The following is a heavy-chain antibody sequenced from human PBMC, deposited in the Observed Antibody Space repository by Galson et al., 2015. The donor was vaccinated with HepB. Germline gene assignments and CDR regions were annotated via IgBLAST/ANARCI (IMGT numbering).Heavy chain of an antibody. D-gene: IGHD6-6*01. J-gene: IGHJ3*02. V-gene: IGHV2-5*02. CDR3: AHTLTISSSAIGHDAFDI. Sequence: PALVKPTQTLTLTCTFSGFSLSTSGVGVGWIRQPPGKALEWLALIYWDDDKRYSPSLKSRLTITKDTSKNQVVLTMTNMDPVDTATYYCAHTLTISSSAIGHDAFDIWGQGTMVTVSS. CDR2: IYWDDDK. CDR1: GFSLSTSGVG.